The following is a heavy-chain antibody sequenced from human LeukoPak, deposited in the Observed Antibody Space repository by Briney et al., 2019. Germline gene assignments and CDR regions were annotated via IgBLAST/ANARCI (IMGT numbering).Heavy chain of an antibody. CDR1: GYTFTSYG. CDR3: ARVSDFWSGYYWAYYYYYMDV. CDR2: ISAYNGNT. D-gene: IGHD3-3*01. V-gene: IGHV1-18*01. Sequence: GASVKVSCKASGYTFTSYGISWVRQAPGQGLEWMGWISAYNGNTNYAQKLQGRVTMTIDTSTSTAYMELRSLRSDDTAVYYCARVSDFWSGYYWAYYYYYMDVWGKGTTVAVSS. J-gene: IGHJ6*03.